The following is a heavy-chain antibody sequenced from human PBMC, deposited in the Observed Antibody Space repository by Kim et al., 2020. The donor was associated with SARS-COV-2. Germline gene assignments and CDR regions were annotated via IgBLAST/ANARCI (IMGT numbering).Heavy chain of an antibody. Sequence: GGSLRLSCAASGFTFSSYSMNWVRQAPGKGLEWVSSISSSSSYIYCADSVKGRFTISRDNAKNSLYLQMNSLRAEDTAVYYCARSGRLGPLLRSYYYGMDVWGQGTTVTVSS. CDR2: ISSSSSYI. V-gene: IGHV3-21*01. CDR3: ARSGRLGPLLRSYYYGMDV. D-gene: IGHD3-16*01. CDR1: GFTFSSYS. J-gene: IGHJ6*02.